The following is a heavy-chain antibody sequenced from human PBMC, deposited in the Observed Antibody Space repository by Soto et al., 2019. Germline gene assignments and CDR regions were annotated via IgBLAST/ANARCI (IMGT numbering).Heavy chain of an antibody. V-gene: IGHV3-21*01. CDR2: ISSSSSYI. Sequence: EVQLVESGGGLVKPGGSLRLSCAASGFTFSSYSMNWVRQAPGKGLEWVSSISSSSSYIYYADSVKGRFTISRDNAKNSLWLQMNSLRAEDTAVYYCARDQPGYSYGYGLGYWGQGTLVTVSS. CDR1: GFTFSSYS. D-gene: IGHD5-18*01. J-gene: IGHJ4*02. CDR3: ARDQPGYSYGYGLGY.